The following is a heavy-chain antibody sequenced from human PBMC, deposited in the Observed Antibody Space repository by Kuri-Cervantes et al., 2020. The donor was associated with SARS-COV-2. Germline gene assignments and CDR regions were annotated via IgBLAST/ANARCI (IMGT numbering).Heavy chain of an antibody. J-gene: IGHJ4*02. CDR2: LSPVLRTT. CDR3: AVGGEYQMLGPYLNY. Sequence: SVKVSCKASGDTFSAYAISWVRQAPGQGLEWMGRLSPVLRTTHYAQKFQGRLTITADNSTTTAYMDLGSLKSDDTAVYYCAVGGEYQMLGPYLNYWGQGKLVTVSS. V-gene: IGHV1-69*04. CDR1: GDTFSAYA. D-gene: IGHD3-16*01.